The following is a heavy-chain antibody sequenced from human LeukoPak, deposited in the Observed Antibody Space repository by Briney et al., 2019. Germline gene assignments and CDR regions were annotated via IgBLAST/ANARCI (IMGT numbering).Heavy chain of an antibody. D-gene: IGHD4-23*01. CDR2: ISGSTDGP. J-gene: IGHJ4*02. Sequence: GGSLRLSCAASGFTFSSYSMSWVRQAPGKGLEWVSTISGSTDGPYYADSVKGRFTISRDNSKNTLYLQINSLRAEDTAVYYCAKDPPGYGGHYFDYWGQGTLVTVSS. CDR1: GFTFSSYS. V-gene: IGHV3-23*01. CDR3: AKDPPGYGGHYFDY.